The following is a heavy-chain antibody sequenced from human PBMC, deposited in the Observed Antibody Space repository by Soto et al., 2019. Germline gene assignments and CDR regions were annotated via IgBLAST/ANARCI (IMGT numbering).Heavy chain of an antibody. CDR2: IYYSGST. V-gene: IGHV4-39*01. J-gene: IGHJ5*02. CDR1: GGSISSSSYY. D-gene: IGHD3-10*01. Sequence: QLQLQESGPGLVKPSETLSLTCTVSGGSISSSSYYWGWIRHPPGKGLEWIGSIYYSGSTYYNPSLKSRVTISVDTSKNQFSLKLSSVTAADTAVYYCARLREAEYNWFDPWGQGTLVTVSS. CDR3: ARLREAEYNWFDP.